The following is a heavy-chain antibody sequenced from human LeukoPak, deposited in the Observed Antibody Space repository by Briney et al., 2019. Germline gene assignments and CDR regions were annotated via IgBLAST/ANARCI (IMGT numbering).Heavy chain of an antibody. V-gene: IGHV4-59*01. CDR2: IYYSGST. Sequence: PSETLSLTCTVSGGSISSYYWSWIRQPPGKGLEWIGYIYYSGSTNHNPSLKSRVTISVDTSKNQFSLKLSSVTAADTAVYYCARDGRIVGADDAFDIWGQGTMVTVSS. J-gene: IGHJ3*02. CDR3: ARDGRIVGADDAFDI. CDR1: GGSISSYY. D-gene: IGHD1-26*01.